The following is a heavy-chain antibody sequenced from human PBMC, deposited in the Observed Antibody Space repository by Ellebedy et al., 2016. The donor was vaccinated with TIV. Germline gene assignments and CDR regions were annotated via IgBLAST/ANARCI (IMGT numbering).Heavy chain of an antibody. CDR1: GSTFRRNW. CDR2: ISSDGTTT. D-gene: IGHD2-8*01. Sequence: GESLKIPCAPSGSTFRRNWMHWVRQAPGKGLVWVSWISSDGTTTTYADFVKGRFTISRDNAKNTVYLQMNSLGAEETGVYYCGRDQSYDMDVWGQGTTVTVSS. J-gene: IGHJ6*02. V-gene: IGHV3-74*03. CDR3: GRDQSYDMDV.